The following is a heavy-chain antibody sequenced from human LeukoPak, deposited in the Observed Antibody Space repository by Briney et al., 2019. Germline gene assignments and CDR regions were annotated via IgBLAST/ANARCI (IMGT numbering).Heavy chain of an antibody. D-gene: IGHD3-22*01. CDR1: GFTFSSYG. J-gene: IGHJ4*02. CDR2: IWYDGSYK. Sequence: GGSLRLSCAPSGFTFSSYGMHWVRQAPGKGLEWVAVIWYDGSYKYYAASVKGRFTISRDNSKNTLYLQMNSLRAEDTAVYYCARDRRGYGSSGYYDYWGQGTLVTVSS. CDR3: ARDRRGYGSSGYYDY. V-gene: IGHV3-33*01.